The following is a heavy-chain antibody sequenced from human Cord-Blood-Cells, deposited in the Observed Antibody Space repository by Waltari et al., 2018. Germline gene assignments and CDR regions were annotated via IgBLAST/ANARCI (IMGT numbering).Heavy chain of an antibody. V-gene: IGHV4-39*01. D-gene: IGHD3-22*01. CDR1: GGSISSSSYY. Sequence: QLQLQESGPGLVKPSETLSPTCTVSGGSISSSSYYWGWIRQPPGKGLEWIGSIYYSGRTYYNPSLKSRVTISVDTSKNQFSLKLSSVTAADTAVYYCARLYYYDSSGYYYYYYGMDVWGQGTTVTVSS. CDR2: IYYSGRT. J-gene: IGHJ6*02. CDR3: ARLYYYDSSGYYYYYYGMDV.